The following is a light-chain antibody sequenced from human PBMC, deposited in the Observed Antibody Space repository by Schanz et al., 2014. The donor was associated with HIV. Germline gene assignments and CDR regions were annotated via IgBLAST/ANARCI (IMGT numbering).Light chain of an antibody. V-gene: IGKV3-20*01. CDR2: GAS. CDR1: QIISTS. Sequence: EAVLTQSPATLSVYPGERVTLSCRTTQIISTSLAWYQQRPGQPPRLLLYGASSRATGIPDSFSGSGSGTDFTLTISRLEPEDFAVYYCQQYGSSPATFGQGTKVEIK. J-gene: IGKJ1*01. CDR3: QQYGSSPAT.